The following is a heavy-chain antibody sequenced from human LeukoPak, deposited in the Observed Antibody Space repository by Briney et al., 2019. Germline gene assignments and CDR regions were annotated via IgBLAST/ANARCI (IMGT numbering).Heavy chain of an antibody. V-gene: IGHV4-61*02. CDR1: GGSISSGSYY. CDR2: IYTSGST. J-gene: IGHJ5*02. D-gene: IGHD1-1*01. Sequence: SQTLSLTCTVSGGSISSGSYYWSWIRQPAGKGLEWIGRIYTSGSTNYNPSLKSRVTISVDTSKNQFSLKLSSVTAADTAVYYCARVSSVFFASTTWFDPWGQGTLVTVSS. CDR3: ARVSSVFFASTTWFDP.